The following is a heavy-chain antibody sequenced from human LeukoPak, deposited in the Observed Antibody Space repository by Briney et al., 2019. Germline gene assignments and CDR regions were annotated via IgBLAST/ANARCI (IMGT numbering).Heavy chain of an antibody. CDR1: GYTFTSYY. D-gene: IGHD2-2*02. CDR2: INPSGGST. Sequence: GASVKVSCKASGYTFTSYYMHWVRQAPGQGLEWMGIINPSGGSTSYAQKFQGRVTMTRDTSTSTVYMELSSLRSEDTAVYYCARTGLGYCSSTTCYNEDHFDYWGQGTLVTVSS. CDR3: ARTGLGYCSSTTCYNEDHFDY. J-gene: IGHJ4*02. V-gene: IGHV1-46*01.